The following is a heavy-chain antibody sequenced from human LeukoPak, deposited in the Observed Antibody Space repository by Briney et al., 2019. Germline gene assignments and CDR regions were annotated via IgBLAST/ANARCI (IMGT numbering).Heavy chain of an antibody. V-gene: IGHV3-21*04. CDR1: GFTFNTYN. Sequence: PGGSLRLSCAASGFTFNTYNMKWVRQAPGKGLEWVSSISSSSTYIYYADSVRGRFTISRDNSKNTLYLQMNSLRAEDTAVYYCARRAGAYSHPYDYWGQGTLVTVSS. CDR3: ARRAGAYSHPYDY. D-gene: IGHD4/OR15-4a*01. CDR2: ISSSSTYI. J-gene: IGHJ4*02.